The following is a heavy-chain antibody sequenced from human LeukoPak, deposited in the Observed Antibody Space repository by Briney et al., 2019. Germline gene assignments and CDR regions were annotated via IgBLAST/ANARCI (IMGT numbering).Heavy chain of an antibody. Sequence: GGSLRLSCAASGFGFSSYWMTWVRRAPGRGLEWVAHVNHDGSDKYYVRSVKGRFTISRDNAKNLVFLQMTSRRGDDTAVYYCGILRVTGDGPDSWGQGTLVTVSS. J-gene: IGHJ4*02. CDR2: VNHDGSDK. CDR3: GILRVTGDGPDS. CDR1: GFGFSSYW. D-gene: IGHD2-8*02. V-gene: IGHV3-7*01.